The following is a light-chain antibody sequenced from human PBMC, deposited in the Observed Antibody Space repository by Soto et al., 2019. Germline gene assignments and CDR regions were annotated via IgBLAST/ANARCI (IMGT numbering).Light chain of an antibody. V-gene: IGKV3-20*01. CDR1: QSVNSDY. CDR2: GAS. CDR3: LHYGGSPLT. J-gene: IGKJ5*01. Sequence: EIVLTQSPGTLSLSPGERATLSCRASQSVNSDYLAWFRQKPGQAPRLLIYGASTRTTGIPDRFSGSGSGTDFTLTIGRLEPGDFAVYYCLHYGGSPLTFGQGTRLEIK.